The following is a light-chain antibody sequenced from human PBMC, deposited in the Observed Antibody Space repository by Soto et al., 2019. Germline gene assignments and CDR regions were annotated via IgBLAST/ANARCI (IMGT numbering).Light chain of an antibody. CDR3: QQRGNWPLT. V-gene: IGKV3-11*01. CDR2: DAS. Sequence: EIVLTQSPATLSLSPGERATLSCRASQSISTIVAWFQQKPGHSPRLLIYDASNRATGIPARFSGSGSGTDFTLTISSLEPEDFAVYFCQQRGNWPLTFGEGTKLEIK. CDR1: QSISTI. J-gene: IGKJ4*01.